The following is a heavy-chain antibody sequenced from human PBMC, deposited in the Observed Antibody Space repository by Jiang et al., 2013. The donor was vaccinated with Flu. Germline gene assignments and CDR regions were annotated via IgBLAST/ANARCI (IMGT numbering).Heavy chain of an antibody. CDR2: ISYDGSNK. CDR1: GFTFSSYG. D-gene: IGHD6-25*01. CDR3: AKDGWRGIAADWYYFDY. Sequence: VQLVESGGGVVQPGRSLRLSCAASGFTFSSYGMHWVRQAPGKGLEWVAVISYDGSNKYYADSVKGRFTISRDNSKNTLYLQMNSLRTEDTAVYYCAKDGWRGIAADWYYFDYWGQGTLVTVSS. J-gene: IGHJ4*02. V-gene: IGHV3-30*18.